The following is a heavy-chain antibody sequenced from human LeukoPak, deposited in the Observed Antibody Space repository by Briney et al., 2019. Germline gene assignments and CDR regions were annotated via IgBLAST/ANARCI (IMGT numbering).Heavy chain of an antibody. CDR3: VRNYGLWSYYNVGFAY. CDR2: IYTGGQT. D-gene: IGHD3-10*01. CDR1: GFNVSSNY. V-gene: IGHV3-53*01. Sequence: GGSLRLSCAVSGFNVSSNYMTWVRQAPGKGLECVSVIYTGGQTYYAESVTGRFTLSIENSKNTLYLQMNSLRAEGTAVYYCVRNYGLWSYYNVGFAYWGQGTLVTVSS. J-gene: IGHJ4*02.